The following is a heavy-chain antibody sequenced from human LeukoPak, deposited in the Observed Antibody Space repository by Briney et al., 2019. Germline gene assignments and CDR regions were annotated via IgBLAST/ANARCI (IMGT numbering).Heavy chain of an antibody. CDR3: ATLSVVRFGELLNY. J-gene: IGHJ4*02. D-gene: IGHD3-10*01. V-gene: IGHV4-39*01. CDR1: GGSISSSSYY. Sequence: KPSETLSLTCTVSGGSISSSSYYWGWIRQPPGKGLEWIGSIYYSGSTYYNPSLKSRVTISVDTSKNQFSLKLSSVTAAGTAVYYCATLSVVRFGELLNYWGQGTLVTVSS. CDR2: IYYSGST.